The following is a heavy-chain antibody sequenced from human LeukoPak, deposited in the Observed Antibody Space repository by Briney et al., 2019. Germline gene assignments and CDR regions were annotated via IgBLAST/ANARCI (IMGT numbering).Heavy chain of an antibody. CDR1: GGSFSGYY. Sequence: SETLSLTCAVYGGSFSGYYWSWIRQPPGKGLEWIGEINHSGSTNYNPSLKSRVTISVDTSKNQSSPKLSSVTAADTAVYYCARGYYFDYWGQGTLVTVSS. CDR2: INHSGST. V-gene: IGHV4-34*01. J-gene: IGHJ4*02. CDR3: ARGYYFDY.